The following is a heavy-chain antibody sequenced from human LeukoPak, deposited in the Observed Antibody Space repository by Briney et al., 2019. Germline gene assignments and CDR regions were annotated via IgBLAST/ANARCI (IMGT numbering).Heavy chain of an antibody. CDR1: GFAFSDSW. J-gene: IGHJ6*02. V-gene: IGHV3-7*01. D-gene: IGHD3-16*01. CDR3: ATYTHWVAGDV. Sequence: GGSLRLSCAASGFAFSDSWMSWVRQAPGKGLEWVANMNQDGSAKGYVDSVKGRFTISRDNARNSLYLQMSSLRPEDTAVYYCATYTHWVAGDVWGQGTTVTVSS. CDR2: MNQDGSAK.